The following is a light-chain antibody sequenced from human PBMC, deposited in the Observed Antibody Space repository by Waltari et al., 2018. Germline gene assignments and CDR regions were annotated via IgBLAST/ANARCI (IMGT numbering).Light chain of an antibody. CDR2: GAS. CDR3: QQYGSSPFT. Sequence: EIVLTQSPGTLSLSPGERATLSCRTSQSVSSSYLAWYQQKPGQAPRLLIYGASIRATGIPDRFSCNGSGTDLTLTISKLERDDFAVYYCQQYGSSPFTFGQGTKLEIK. J-gene: IGKJ1*01. CDR1: QSVSSSY. V-gene: IGKV3-20*01.